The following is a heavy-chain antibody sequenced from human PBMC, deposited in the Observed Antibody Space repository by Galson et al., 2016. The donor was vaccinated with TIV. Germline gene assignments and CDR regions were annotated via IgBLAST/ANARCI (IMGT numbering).Heavy chain of an antibody. D-gene: IGHD2-2*02. V-gene: IGHV3-11*01. CDR1: GFTFSDYY. CDR2: ISSTGGTI. CDR3: ANAYCDYTNCYNGFDY. J-gene: IGHJ4*02. Sequence: SLRLSCAASGFTFSDYYMSWIRQTPGKGLEWVSFISSTGGTIYYADSVKGRFTISRENAKNSLYLQMNTLRAEDTAVYYCANAYCDYTNCYNGFDYWGQGTLVTVSS.